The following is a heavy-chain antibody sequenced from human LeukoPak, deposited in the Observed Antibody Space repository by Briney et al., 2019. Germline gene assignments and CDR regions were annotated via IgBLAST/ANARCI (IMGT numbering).Heavy chain of an antibody. J-gene: IGHJ4*02. V-gene: IGHV4-39*07. CDR2: IYYSGST. CDR3: ARVTGRGGADY. D-gene: IGHD3-16*01. Sequence: SETLSLTCTVSGGSISSSSYYWGWIRQPPGKGLEWIGSIYYSGSTYYNPSLKSRVTISVDTSKNQFSLKLSSVTAADTAVYYCARVTGRGGADYWGQGTLVTVSS. CDR1: GGSISSSSYY.